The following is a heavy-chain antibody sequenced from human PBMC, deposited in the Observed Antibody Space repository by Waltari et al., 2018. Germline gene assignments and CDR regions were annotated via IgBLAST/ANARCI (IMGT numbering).Heavy chain of an antibody. D-gene: IGHD2-15*01. Sequence: EVQLVESGGGLVKPGGSLRLSGATSGFTFSSNRMNWVRQAPGKGLEWVSSISSSSSYIYYADSVKGRFTISRDNAKNSLYLQMNSLRAEDTAVYYCARDLGRDSDYWGQGTLVTVSS. V-gene: IGHV3-21*01. CDR2: ISSSSSYI. J-gene: IGHJ4*02. CDR3: ARDLGRDSDY. CDR1: GFTFSSNR.